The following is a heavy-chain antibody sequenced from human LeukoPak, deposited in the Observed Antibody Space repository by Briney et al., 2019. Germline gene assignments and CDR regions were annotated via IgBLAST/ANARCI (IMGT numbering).Heavy chain of an antibody. D-gene: IGHD4/OR15-4a*01. Sequence: PSETLSLTCTVSGGSISSNNYYWGWIRQPPGKGLEWIGSIYYSGSTYYNPSLKSRVTISVDTSKNQFSLELSSVTAVDTAVYYCARLRDYHYSYMDVWGQGTTVTVSS. J-gene: IGHJ6*03. CDR3: ARLRDYHYSYMDV. V-gene: IGHV4-39*07. CDR1: GGSISSNNYY. CDR2: IYYSGST.